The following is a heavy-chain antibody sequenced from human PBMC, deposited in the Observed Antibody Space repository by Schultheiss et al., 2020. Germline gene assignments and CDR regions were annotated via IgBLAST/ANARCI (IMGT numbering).Heavy chain of an antibody. J-gene: IGHJ6*03. CDR2: IYSGGST. Sequence: GGSLRLSCAASGFTVSSNYMSWVRQAPGKGLEWVSVIYSGGSTYYADSVKGRFTISRDNSKNTLYLQMNSLRAEDTAVYYCARVRRYSGYDWVGYYYYMDVWGKGTTVTVSS. V-gene: IGHV3-66*01. CDR1: GFTVSSNY. CDR3: ARVRRYSGYDWVGYYYYMDV. D-gene: IGHD5-12*01.